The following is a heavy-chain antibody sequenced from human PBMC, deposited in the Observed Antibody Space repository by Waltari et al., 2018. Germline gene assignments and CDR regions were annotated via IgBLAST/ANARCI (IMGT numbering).Heavy chain of an antibody. CDR2: INHSGST. CDR1: GGYFSGYY. V-gene: IGHV4-34*01. J-gene: IGHJ6*02. Sequence: QVQLQQWGAGLLKPSETLSLTCAVYGGYFSGYYWSWIRHPPGKGLEWIGEINHSGSTKYNPSLKSRVTISVDTSKNQFSLKLSSVTDADTAVYYCARSMVRGVIISYYGMDVWGQGTTVTVSS. CDR3: ARSMVRGVIISYYGMDV. D-gene: IGHD3-10*01.